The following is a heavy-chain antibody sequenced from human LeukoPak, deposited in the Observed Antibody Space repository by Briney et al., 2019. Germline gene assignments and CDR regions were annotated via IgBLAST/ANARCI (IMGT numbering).Heavy chain of an antibody. CDR1: GFTFSSYA. J-gene: IGHJ1*01. V-gene: IGHV3-23*01. CDR3: AKDHSSGWYTTQYFQH. Sequence: GGSLRLSCAASGFTFSSYAMSWVRQAPGKGLEWVSAISGSGGSTYYADSVKGRFTISRDNSKNTLYLQMNSLRAEDTAVYYCAKDHSSGWYTTQYFQHWGQGTLVTVSP. CDR2: ISGSGGST. D-gene: IGHD6-19*01.